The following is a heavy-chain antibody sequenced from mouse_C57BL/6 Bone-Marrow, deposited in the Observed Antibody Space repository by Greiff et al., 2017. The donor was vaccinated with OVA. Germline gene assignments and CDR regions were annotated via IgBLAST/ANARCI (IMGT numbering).Heavy chain of an antibody. CDR1: GFSLTSYG. D-gene: IGHD1-1*01. V-gene: IGHV2-2*01. CDR3: ARGELITTDYAMDY. J-gene: IGHJ4*01. CDR2: IWSGGST. Sequence: QVQLKESGPGLVQPSQSLSITCTVSGFSLTSYGVHWVRQSPGKGLEWLGVIWSGGSTDYNAAFISRLSISKDNSKSQVFFQMNSLQADDTAIYYCARGELITTDYAMDYWGQGTSVTVSS.